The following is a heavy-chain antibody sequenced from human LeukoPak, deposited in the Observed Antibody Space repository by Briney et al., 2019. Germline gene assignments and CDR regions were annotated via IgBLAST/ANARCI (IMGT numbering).Heavy chain of an antibody. V-gene: IGHV3-20*04. CDR1: GFTFDDYG. D-gene: IGHD3-22*01. J-gene: IGHJ5*02. CDR3: ARAGIESYDSSGYYNWFDP. Sequence: PGGSLRLSCAASGFTFDDYGMSWVRQAPGKGLEWVSGINWNGGSTGYADSVKGRFTISRDNAKNSLYLQMNSLRAEDTALYYCARAGIESYDSSGYYNWFDPWGQGTLVTVSS. CDR2: INWNGGST.